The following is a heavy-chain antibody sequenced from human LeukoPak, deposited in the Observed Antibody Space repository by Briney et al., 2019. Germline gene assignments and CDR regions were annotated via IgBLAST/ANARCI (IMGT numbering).Heavy chain of an antibody. CDR3: ARHTVSISGLDY. V-gene: IGHV4-59*08. J-gene: IGHJ4*02. CDR1: DDSISDYY. D-gene: IGHD3/OR15-3a*01. Sequence: SETLSLTCSVSDDSISDYYRGWIRQPPGKGLEWIGYFYNSGRSTYNPSLKSRVTISVDTSKNQFSLKLSSVTAADTAVYYCARHTVSISGLDYWGQGTLVTVSS. CDR2: FYNSGRS.